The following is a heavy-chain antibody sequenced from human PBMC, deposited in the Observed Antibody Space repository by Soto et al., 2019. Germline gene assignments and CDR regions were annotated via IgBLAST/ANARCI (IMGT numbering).Heavy chain of an antibody. J-gene: IGHJ4*02. CDR1: GFTFRTYW. CDR2: INGDGSRT. CDR3: ARANSDSFFDY. D-gene: IGHD3-9*01. Sequence: GGSLRLSCAASGFTFRTYWMHWVRQAPGKGLVWLSRINGDGSRTTYADSVKGQFTISRDNARNTLYMEMNGLRTEDTGVYYCARANSDSFFDYWGQGVLVTVSS. V-gene: IGHV3-74*01.